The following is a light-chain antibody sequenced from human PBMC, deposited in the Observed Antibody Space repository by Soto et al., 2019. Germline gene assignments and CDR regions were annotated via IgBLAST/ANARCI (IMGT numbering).Light chain of an antibody. CDR2: GAS. CDR1: QSVSGSY. V-gene: IGKV3-20*01. Sequence: ESALKQSPGTLSLSPGERANLSCRASQSVSGSYLAWYQQKPGQAPRLLIYGASSRAIGIPDRFSGSGSGTDFTLTISRLEPGDFAVYYCQQYGTSPTFGQGTRLEIK. CDR3: QQYGTSPT. J-gene: IGKJ5*01.